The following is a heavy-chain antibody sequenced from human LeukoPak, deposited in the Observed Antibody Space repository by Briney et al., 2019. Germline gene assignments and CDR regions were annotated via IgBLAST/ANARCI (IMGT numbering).Heavy chain of an antibody. CDR2: MNPNSGNT. D-gene: IGHD3/OR15-3a*01. Sequence: ASVKVSCKASGYTFTSYDINWVRQATGQGLEWMGWMNPNSGNTGYAQKFQGRVTITRNTSISTAYMELSSLRSEDTAVYYCARAFGPLVREYYYYMDVWGKGTTVTVSS. CDR1: GYTFTSYD. J-gene: IGHJ6*03. V-gene: IGHV1-8*03. CDR3: ARAFGPLVREYYYYMDV.